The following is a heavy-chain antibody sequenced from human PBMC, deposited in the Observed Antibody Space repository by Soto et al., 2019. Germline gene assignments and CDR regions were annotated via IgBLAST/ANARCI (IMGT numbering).Heavy chain of an antibody. CDR1: VFTFSSYG. D-gene: IGHD5-12*01. V-gene: IGHV3-30*18. CDR2: ISYDGSNK. Sequence: PVGSLRLSCASSVFTFSSYGMHCVRHSPGKGLEWVAVISYDGSNKYYADSVKGRFTISRDNSKNTLYLQMNSLRAEDTAVYYCAKDKGSGYDFEYWGQGTLVRVSS. J-gene: IGHJ4*02. CDR3: AKDKGSGYDFEY.